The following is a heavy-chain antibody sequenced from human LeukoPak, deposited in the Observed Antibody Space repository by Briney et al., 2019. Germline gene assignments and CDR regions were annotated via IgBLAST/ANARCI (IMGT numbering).Heavy chain of an antibody. CDR3: ARANSGYDL. CDR1: GDSISTYY. J-gene: IGHJ2*01. CDR2: IHLSRST. D-gene: IGHD5-12*01. V-gene: IGHV4-4*07. Sequence: LETLSLTCTVSGDSISTYYWTWIRQPAGKALEWIGRIHLSRSTNYHPSLKSRVTMSLDTSKNQFSLKLTSVTAADTAVYYCARANSGYDLWGRGTLVPVSS.